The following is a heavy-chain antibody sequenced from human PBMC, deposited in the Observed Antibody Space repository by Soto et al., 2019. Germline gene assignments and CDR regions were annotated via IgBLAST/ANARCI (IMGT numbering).Heavy chain of an antibody. J-gene: IGHJ5*02. V-gene: IGHV1-18*01. CDR1: GYTFTSYG. CDR3: ARVSFDNFVRWFDP. Sequence: ASVKVSCKASGYTFTSYGISWVRQAPGQGLEWMGWISAHNGNTNHAQKLQGRVTMTTDTSTSTAYMELRSLRSDDTAVYYCARVSFDNFVRWFDPWGQGTLVTVSS. D-gene: IGHD1-20*01. CDR2: ISAHNGNT.